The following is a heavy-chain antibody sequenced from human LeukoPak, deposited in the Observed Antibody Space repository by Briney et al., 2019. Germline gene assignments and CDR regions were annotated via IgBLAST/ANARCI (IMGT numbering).Heavy chain of an antibody. CDR1: GGTFSSYA. J-gene: IGHJ3*02. V-gene: IGHV1-69*04. D-gene: IGHD3-22*01. CDR3: TRRRTYYYDSSGYYPPDDAFDI. Sequence: SVKVSCKASGGTFSSYAISWVRQAPGQGLEWMGRIIPILGIANYAQKFQGRVTITADKSTSTAYMELSSLRSEDTAVYYCTRRRTYYYDSSGYYPPDDAFDIWGQGTMVTVSS. CDR2: IIPILGIA.